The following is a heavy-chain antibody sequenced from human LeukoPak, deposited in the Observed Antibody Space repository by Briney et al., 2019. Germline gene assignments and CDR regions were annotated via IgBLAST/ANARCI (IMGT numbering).Heavy chain of an antibody. CDR2: ISGSAHKI. Sequence: GGSLRLSCVASGITFSNYAVSWVRQAPEKGLDWVSVISGSAHKIRYADSVKGRLTISRDNSENIVYLQMNNLRAEDTAVYYCAGRVTGYSSGYVYWGQGTLVTVSS. CDR1: GITFSNYA. J-gene: IGHJ4*02. CDR3: AGRVTGYSSGYVY. V-gene: IGHV3-23*01. D-gene: IGHD5-18*01.